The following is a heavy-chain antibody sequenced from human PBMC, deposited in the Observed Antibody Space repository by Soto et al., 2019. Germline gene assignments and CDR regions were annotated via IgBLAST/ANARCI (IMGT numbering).Heavy chain of an antibody. D-gene: IGHD3-3*01. CDR1: GGSISSYY. V-gene: IGHV4-59*01. Sequence: SETLSLTCTVSGGSISSYYWSWIRQPPGKGLEWIGYIYYSGSTNYNPSLKSRVTISVDTSKNQFSLKLSSVTAADTAVYYCARATYYDFWSGYYRGYYMDVWGKGTTVTVSS. CDR2: IYYSGST. J-gene: IGHJ6*03. CDR3: ARATYYDFWSGYYRGYYMDV.